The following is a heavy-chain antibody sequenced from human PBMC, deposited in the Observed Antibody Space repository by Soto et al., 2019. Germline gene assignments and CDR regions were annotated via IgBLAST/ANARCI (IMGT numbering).Heavy chain of an antibody. D-gene: IGHD2-2*01. CDR1: GYTFTSYG. CDR3: ARILRAKTSEPAYYCMDV. Sequence: ASVKVSCKASGYTFTSYGISWVRQAPGQGLEWMGWISAYNGNTNYAQKLQGRVTMTTDTSTSTAYMELRSLRSDDTAVYYCARILRAKTSEPAYYCMDVWSKGNTVTVS. V-gene: IGHV1-18*01. CDR2: ISAYNGNT. J-gene: IGHJ6*04.